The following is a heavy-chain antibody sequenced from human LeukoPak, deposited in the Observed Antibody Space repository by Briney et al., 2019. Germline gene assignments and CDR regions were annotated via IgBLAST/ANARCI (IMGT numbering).Heavy chain of an antibody. Sequence: PSETLSLTCAVYGGSFSGYYWSWIRQPPGEGLEWIGEINHSGSTNYNPSLESRVTISVDTSKNQFSLKLSSVTAADTAVYYCAGWSYYGSGSYHRKYYFDYWGQGTLVTVSS. CDR2: INHSGST. D-gene: IGHD3-10*01. V-gene: IGHV4-34*01. CDR1: GGSFSGYY. CDR3: AGWSYYGSGSYHRKYYFDY. J-gene: IGHJ4*02.